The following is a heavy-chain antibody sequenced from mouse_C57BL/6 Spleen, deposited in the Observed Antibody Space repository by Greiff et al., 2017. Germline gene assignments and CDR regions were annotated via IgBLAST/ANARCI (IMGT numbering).Heavy chain of an antibody. CDR2: IYPGSGNT. V-gene: IGHV1-76*01. J-gene: IGHJ1*03. CDR1: GYTFTDYY. D-gene: IGHD1-1*01. Sequence: QVHVKQSGAELVRPGASVKLSCKASGYTFTDYYINWVKQRPGQGLEWIARIYPGSGNTYYNEKFKGKATLTAEKSSSTAYMQLSSLTSEDSAVYFCAREDYYGSSYSYWYFDVWGTGTTVTVSS. CDR3: AREDYYGSSYSYWYFDV.